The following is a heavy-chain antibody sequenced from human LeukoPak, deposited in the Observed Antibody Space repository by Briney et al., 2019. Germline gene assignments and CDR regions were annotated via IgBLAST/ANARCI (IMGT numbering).Heavy chain of an antibody. J-gene: IGHJ5*02. CDR1: GFTFSSYS. CDR3: ARDSGWGSSNWFDP. V-gene: IGHV3-21*01. D-gene: IGHD3-16*01. Sequence: GGSLRLSCAASGFTFSSYSMNWVRQAPGKGLEWVSSISSSSSYIYYADSVKGRFTISRDNAKNSLYLQMNSLRAEDTAAYYCARDSGWGSSNWFDPWGQGTLVTVSS. CDR2: ISSSSSYI.